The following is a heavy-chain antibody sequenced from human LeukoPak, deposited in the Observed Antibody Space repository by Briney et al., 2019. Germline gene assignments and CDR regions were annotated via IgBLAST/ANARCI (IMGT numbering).Heavy chain of an antibody. CDR1: GFTFSSYE. J-gene: IGHJ4*02. V-gene: IGHV3-48*03. CDR2: ISSSGSTI. Sequence: GGSLRLSCAASGFTFSSYEMNWVRQAPGKGLEWVSYISSSGSTIYYTDSVKGRFTVSRDNAKNSLYLQMNSLRAEDTAVYYCARGFGEFRGLDYWGQGTLVTVSS. D-gene: IGHD3-10*01. CDR3: ARGFGEFRGLDY.